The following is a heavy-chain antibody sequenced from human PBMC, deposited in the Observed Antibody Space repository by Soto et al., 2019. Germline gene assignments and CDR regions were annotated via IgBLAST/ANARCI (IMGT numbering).Heavy chain of an antibody. CDR2: ISFYNGHT. Sequence: QVQLVQSGGEVKKPGASVKVSCKASGDTVTKYGISWVRQAPGQGLEWLGWISFYNGHTNYALKFQDRITFTTDTSTNTASMELRSLTSADTAVYYCASATSIAVAGKETWGQGTLVTVSS. J-gene: IGHJ4*02. V-gene: IGHV1-18*01. CDR3: ASATSIAVAGKET. CDR1: GDTVTKYG. D-gene: IGHD6-19*01.